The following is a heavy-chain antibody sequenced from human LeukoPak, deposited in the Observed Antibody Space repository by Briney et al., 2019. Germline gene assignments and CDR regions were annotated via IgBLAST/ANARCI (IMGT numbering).Heavy chain of an antibody. V-gene: IGHV3-13*01. D-gene: IGHD6-19*01. CDR1: GFTFRSYD. J-gene: IGHJ4*02. Sequence: GGSLRLSCAASGFTFRSYDMHWVRQVTGKGLEWVSAVGISGDTYYAGSVKGRFTISRENAKNSLYPQMNSLTAGDTAVYYCVRGGIQVSGIDEIDYWGQGTLVTVSS. CDR2: VGISGDT. CDR3: VRGGIQVSGIDEIDY.